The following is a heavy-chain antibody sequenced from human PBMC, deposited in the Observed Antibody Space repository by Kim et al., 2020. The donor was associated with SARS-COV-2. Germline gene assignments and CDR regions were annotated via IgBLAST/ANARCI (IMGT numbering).Heavy chain of an antibody. CDR2: ISNNGGTT. D-gene: IGHD3-16*01. V-gene: IGHV3-23*01. CDR3: VSDREGDPSFGGDP. Sequence: GGSLRLSCEASGFTFSSYAMTWVRQAPGKGLEWVSSISNNGGTTVYVDSVKGRFSISRDNSKNTVFLQMSSLRVEDTAVYFCVSDREGDPSFGGDPWGQGTLVTVSS. J-gene: IGHJ5*02. CDR1: GFTFSSYA.